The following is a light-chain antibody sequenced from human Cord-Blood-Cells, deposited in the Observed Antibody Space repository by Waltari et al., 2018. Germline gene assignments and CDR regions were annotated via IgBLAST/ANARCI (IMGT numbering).Light chain of an antibody. CDR2: AAS. J-gene: IGKJ2*01. V-gene: IGKV1-8*01. Sequence: AIRMTQSPSSFSASTGDRVTITCRASQGISSYLAWNQQKPGKAPKLLIYAASTLQSGVPSRFSGSGSGTDFTLTISCLQSEDFATYYCQQYYSYPPYTFGQGTKLEIK. CDR1: QGISSY. CDR3: QQYYSYPPYT.